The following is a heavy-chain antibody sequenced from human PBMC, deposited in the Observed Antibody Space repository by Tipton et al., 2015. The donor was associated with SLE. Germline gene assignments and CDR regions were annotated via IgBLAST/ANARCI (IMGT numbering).Heavy chain of an antibody. D-gene: IGHD7-27*01. Sequence: TLSLTCTVSGGSISSSSYYWGWIRQPPGKGLEWIGSIYYSGSTYYNPSLKSRVTISVDTSKNQFSLKLSSVTTADTAVYYRARELGMVAFDIWGQGTMVTVSS. V-gene: IGHV4-39*07. CDR1: GGSISSSSYY. J-gene: IGHJ3*02. CDR3: ARELGMVAFDI. CDR2: IYYSGST.